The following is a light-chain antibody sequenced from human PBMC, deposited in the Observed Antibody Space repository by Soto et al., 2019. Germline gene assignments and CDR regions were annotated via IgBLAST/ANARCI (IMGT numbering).Light chain of an antibody. V-gene: IGLV1-40*01. CDR2: GDN. CDR3: QSYDSRLSGSV. CDR1: SSNIGAGYD. Sequence: QAVVTQPPSVSGAPGQRVTISCTGTSSNIGAGYDIHWYQHLPGTAPKLVIYGDNNRPSGVPDRFSVSKSGTSASLAITGLQAEDEADYYCQSYDSRLSGSVFGGGTKLTVL. J-gene: IGLJ3*02.